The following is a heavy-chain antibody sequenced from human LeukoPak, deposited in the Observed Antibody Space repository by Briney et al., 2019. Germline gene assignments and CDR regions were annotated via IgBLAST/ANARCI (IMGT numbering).Heavy chain of an antibody. J-gene: IGHJ4*02. D-gene: IGHD5-12*01. CDR3: AKSFYGYVFDY. Sequence: GGSLRLSCAASGFTFDDYAMHWVRQAPGKGLEWVSGISWNSGSIGYEDSVKGRFTISRDNAKNSLYLQMNSLRAEDTALYYCAKSFYGYVFDYWGQGTLVTVSS. CDR1: GFTFDDYA. V-gene: IGHV3-9*01. CDR2: ISWNSGSI.